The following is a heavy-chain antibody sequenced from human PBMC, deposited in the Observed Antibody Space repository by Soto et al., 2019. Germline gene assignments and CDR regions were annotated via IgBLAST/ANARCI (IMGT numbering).Heavy chain of an antibody. D-gene: IGHD1-7*01. J-gene: IGHJ4*02. V-gene: IGHV4-34*01. Sequence: SETLSLTCAVYCGSFSGYYWSWIRQPPGKGLEWIGEINHSGSTNYNPSLKSRVTMSVDTSKNQFSLKLSSVTAADTAVYYCARDYGTGTTWAFDYWGQGTLVTVSS. CDR3: ARDYGTGTTWAFDY. CDR2: INHSGST. CDR1: CGSFSGYY.